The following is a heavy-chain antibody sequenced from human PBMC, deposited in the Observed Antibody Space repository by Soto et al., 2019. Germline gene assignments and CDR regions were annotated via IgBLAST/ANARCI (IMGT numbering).Heavy chain of an antibody. J-gene: IGHJ3*01. CDR1: GFTFSSSE. D-gene: IGHD2-15*01. V-gene: IGHV3-48*03. CDR3: ARRGSR. Sequence: GGSLRLSCAAPGFTFSSSEMYWVRQAPGKGLEWISYIHPGGQTIFYAESVKGRFTISRDNAKHSVYLQMNSLRAEDTAVYYCARRGSRWGRGTKVTVS. CDR2: IHPGGQTI.